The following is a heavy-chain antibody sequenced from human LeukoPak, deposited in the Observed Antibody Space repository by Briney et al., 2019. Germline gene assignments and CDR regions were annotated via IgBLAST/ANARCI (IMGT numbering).Heavy chain of an antibody. Sequence: GGSLRLSCAASGFTFSDSYMTWIRQAPGKGLEWVSYISNSGSSIYYADSVKGRFTTSRNNAKSSLYLQMNSLRAEDTAVYYCVRDTGWYRVDYWGQGTLVTVSS. J-gene: IGHJ4*02. CDR2: ISNSGSSI. CDR1: GFTFSDSY. D-gene: IGHD6-19*01. CDR3: VRDTGWYRVDY. V-gene: IGHV3-11*04.